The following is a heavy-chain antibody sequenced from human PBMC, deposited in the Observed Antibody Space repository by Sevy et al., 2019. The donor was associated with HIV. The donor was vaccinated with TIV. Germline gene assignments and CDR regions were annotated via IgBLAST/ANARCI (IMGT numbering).Heavy chain of an antibody. D-gene: IGHD1-26*01. V-gene: IGHV3-30*18. CDR3: AKERGIVGALDY. CDR2: ISYDGSNK. J-gene: IGHJ4*02. Sequence: GGSLRLSCAASGFTFSSYGMHWVRQAPGKGLEWVAVISYDGSNKYYADSVKGRFTISRDNSKNTLYLQMNSLRAEDTAVYYCAKERGIVGALDYWGQGTLVTVSS. CDR1: GFTFSSYG.